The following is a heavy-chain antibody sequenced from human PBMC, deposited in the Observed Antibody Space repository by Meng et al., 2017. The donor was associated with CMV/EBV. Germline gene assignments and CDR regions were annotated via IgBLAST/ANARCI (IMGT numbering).Heavy chain of an antibody. Sequence: ETLSLTCTVSGGSISSYYWSWIRQPPGKGLEWVSGISASGSTTYYADSVKGRFTISRDNSKDTLILQIYSLRTEVTAVYYCAKLATSDETSGRSANWGQGTLVTVSS. V-gene: IGHV3-23*01. D-gene: IGHD1-26*01. J-gene: IGHJ4*02. CDR2: ISASGSTT. CDR3: AKLATSDETSGRSAN. CDR1: GGSISSYY.